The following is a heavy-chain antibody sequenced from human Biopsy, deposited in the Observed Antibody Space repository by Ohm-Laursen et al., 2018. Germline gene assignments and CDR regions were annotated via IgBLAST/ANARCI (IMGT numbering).Heavy chain of an antibody. CDR2: INSSGSTK. CDR1: GFPVRDYY. J-gene: IGHJ4*02. D-gene: IGHD2-15*01. Sequence: SLRLSCTASGFPVRDYYMSWIRQAPGRGLEWVSDINSSGSTKYHAESVKGRFTISRDNAMNSVYLQMNRLRGEDTAVYYCARAVGIAAAPIDYWGQGTLVTVSS. V-gene: IGHV3-11*01. CDR3: ARAVGIAAAPIDY.